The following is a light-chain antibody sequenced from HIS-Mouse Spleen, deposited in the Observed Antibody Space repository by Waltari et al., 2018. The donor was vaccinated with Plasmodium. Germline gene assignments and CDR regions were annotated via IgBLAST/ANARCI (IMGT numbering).Light chain of an antibody. J-gene: IGLJ3*02. Sequence: QAVLTQPSSLSASPGASASLPSTLRSAINVGTSRIYWYQQKPGSPPQYPLRYKSDSDKQQGSGVPSRFSGSKDASANAGILLISGLQSEDEADYYCMIWHSSAWVFGGGTKLTVL. CDR1: SAINVGTSR. CDR3: MIWHSSAWV. CDR2: YKSDSDK. V-gene: IGLV5-45*03.